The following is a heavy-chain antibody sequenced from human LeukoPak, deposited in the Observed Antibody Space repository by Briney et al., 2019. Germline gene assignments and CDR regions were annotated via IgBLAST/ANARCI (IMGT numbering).Heavy chain of an antibody. J-gene: IGHJ4*02. D-gene: IGHD1-26*01. CDR3: AKDPPRYIVGATFDY. CDR1: GFTFSSDA. CDR2: ISGSGGST. V-gene: IGHV3-23*01. Sequence: PGGSLRLSCAASGFTFSSDAMSWVRQAPGKGLEWVSAISGSGGSTFYADSVKGRFTISRDNSKNTLYLQMNSLRAEDTAVYYCAKDPPRYIVGATFDYWGQGTLVTVSS.